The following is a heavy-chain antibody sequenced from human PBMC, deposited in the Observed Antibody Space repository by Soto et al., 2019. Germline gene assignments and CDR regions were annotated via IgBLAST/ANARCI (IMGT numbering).Heavy chain of an antibody. D-gene: IGHD2-2*01. V-gene: IGHV4-30-4*01. Sequence: QVQLQESGPGLVKPSQTLSLTCTVSGGSISSGGYYWSWIRQPPGKGLEWIGYIYYSGRTYYNPSLKSGVIISIDTSKNQFSLKLSSVTAADTAVYYCAGDPSSIDFDYWGQGTLVTVSS. CDR1: GGSISSGGYY. CDR3: AGDPSSIDFDY. J-gene: IGHJ4*02. CDR2: IYYSGRT.